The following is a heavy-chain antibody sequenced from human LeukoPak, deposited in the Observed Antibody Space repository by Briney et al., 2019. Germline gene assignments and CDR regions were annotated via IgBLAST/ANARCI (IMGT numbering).Heavy chain of an antibody. CDR1: GIIFSDFS. Sequence: GSLRLSCTVSGIIFSDFSMSWVRQAPGKGLEWVAKMSEDGNEIFYVDSVKGRFTISRDNSKNTLYLQMNSLRAEDTAVYYCAELGITMIGGVWGKGTTVTISS. J-gene: IGHJ6*04. D-gene: IGHD3-10*02. CDR2: MSEDGNEI. V-gene: IGHV3-7*01. CDR3: AELGITMIGGV.